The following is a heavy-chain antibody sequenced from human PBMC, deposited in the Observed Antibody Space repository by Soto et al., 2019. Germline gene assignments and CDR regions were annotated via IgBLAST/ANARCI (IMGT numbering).Heavy chain of an antibody. CDR2: MYYSGRT. Sequence: QLQLEESGPRLVKPSETLSLTCTISGDSISISSYYWAWIRQPPGKGLEWIGSMYYSGRTYNNPSLKSRVTMSVDTPKKQFALILSSVTAADTAVYYCAAMLIVGATPYYFEYWDEGNLVTVSS. CDR3: AAMLIVGATPYYFEY. D-gene: IGHD1-26*01. CDR1: GDSISISSYY. J-gene: IGHJ4*01. V-gene: IGHV4-39*01.